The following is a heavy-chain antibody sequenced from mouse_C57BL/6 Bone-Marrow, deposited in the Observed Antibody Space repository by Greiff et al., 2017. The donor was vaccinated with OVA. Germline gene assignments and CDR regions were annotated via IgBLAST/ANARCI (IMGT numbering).Heavy chain of an antibody. D-gene: IGHD1-1*01. V-gene: IGHV14-4*01. CDR2: IDPENGDT. CDR1: GFNIKDDY. J-gene: IGHJ2*01. Sequence: DVHLVESGAELVRPGASVKLSCTASGFNIKDDYMHWVKQRPEQGLEWIGWIDPENGDTEYASKFQGKATITADTSSNTAYLQLSSLTSEDTAVYYCTTHGSRPWGQGTTLTVSS. CDR3: TTHGSRP.